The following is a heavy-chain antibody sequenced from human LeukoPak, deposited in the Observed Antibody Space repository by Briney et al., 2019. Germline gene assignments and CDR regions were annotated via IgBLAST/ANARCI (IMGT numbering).Heavy chain of an antibody. CDR1: GFSFWNYA. CDR3: VKDPRDTYGTNWFVS. Sequence: PGGSLRLSCVASGFSFWNYAMSWVRQAPGKGLQWVSQISGTCGATWYAGFARDRFTISRDNSKKTLYLQMSGLRVEDTAMYYCVKDPRDTYGTNWFVSWGQGTLLIVSS. V-gene: IGHV3-23*01. D-gene: IGHD2-21*01. J-gene: IGHJ5*01. CDR2: ISGTCGAT.